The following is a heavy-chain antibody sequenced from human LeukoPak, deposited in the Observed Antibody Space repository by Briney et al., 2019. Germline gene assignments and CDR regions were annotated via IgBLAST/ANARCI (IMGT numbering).Heavy chain of an antibody. CDR3: ARDGGGVSSWVSH. D-gene: IGHD2-8*02. J-gene: IGHJ4*02. CDR1: GYSFSNYW. CDR2: ISPGDSVT. Sequence: GESLKISCKGSGYSFSNYWIGWVRQMPGKGLEWMGIISPGDSVTRYSPSFQGQVTISADKSLSTVYLQWSSLKASDTAIYYCARDGGGVSSWVSHWGQGTLVTVSS. V-gene: IGHV5-51*01.